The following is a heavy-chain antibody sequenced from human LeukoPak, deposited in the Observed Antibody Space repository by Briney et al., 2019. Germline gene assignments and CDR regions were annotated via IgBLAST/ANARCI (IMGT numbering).Heavy chain of an antibody. D-gene: IGHD3-3*01. CDR3: AMGGQSDDFWSGYPLDY. Sequence: PSETLSLTCTVSGASISPHYWTWIRQAPGRGLEWIGYVYYNGLTSYNASLRSRLILSVDTARNQVSLKLSSVTAADTAVYYCAMGGQSDDFWSGYPLDYWGQGTLVTVSS. J-gene: IGHJ4*02. CDR2: VYYNGLT. V-gene: IGHV4-59*08. CDR1: GASISPHY.